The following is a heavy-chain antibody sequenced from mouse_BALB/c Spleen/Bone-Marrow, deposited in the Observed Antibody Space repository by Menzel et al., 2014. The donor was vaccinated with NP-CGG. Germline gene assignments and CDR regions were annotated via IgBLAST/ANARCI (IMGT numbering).Heavy chain of an antibody. CDR3: SARYYYAMDY. Sequence: EVQLQQSGAELERSGASVKLSCTASGFNIKDYYMHWVKQRPEQGLEWIGWIDPENGDTEYAPKFQGKATMTADTSSNTAYLQLSSLTSEDTAVYYCSARYYYAMDYWGQGTSVTVSS. J-gene: IGHJ4*01. CDR1: GFNIKDYY. V-gene: IGHV14-4*02. CDR2: IDPENGDT.